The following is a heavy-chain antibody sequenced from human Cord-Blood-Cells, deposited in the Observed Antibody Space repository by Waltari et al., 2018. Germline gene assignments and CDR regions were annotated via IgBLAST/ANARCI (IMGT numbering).Heavy chain of an antibody. J-gene: IGHJ2*01. D-gene: IGHD3-10*01. CDR3: ARHYGSGSYYWYFDL. Sequence: QLQLQESGPGLVKPSETLSLTCTVSAGSISSSSYYWGWTRQPPGKGLGWIGSIYYSGRTYYNPSLKSRVTIPVDTSKNQFSLKLSSVTAAYTAVYYCARHYGSGSYYWYFDLWGRGTLVTVSS. CDR1: AGSISSSSYY. V-gene: IGHV4-39*01. CDR2: IYYSGRT.